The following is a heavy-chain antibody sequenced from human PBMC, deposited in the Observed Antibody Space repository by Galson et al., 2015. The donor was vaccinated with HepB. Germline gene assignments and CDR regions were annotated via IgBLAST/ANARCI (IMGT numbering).Heavy chain of an antibody. CDR3: ARDGDNFGSWSGPSNWFDS. V-gene: IGHV1-2*04. Sequence: SVKVSCKASGYTFTNYYIHWVRQAPGQGLEWMGWINPNSGGTKYAQRFQGWVTMTRDTSIRTAYMELSTVKSDDTAVYYCARDGDNFGSWSGPSNWFDSWGQGTLVTVSS. CDR1: GYTFTNYY. J-gene: IGHJ5*01. CDR2: INPNSGGT. D-gene: IGHD3-3*01.